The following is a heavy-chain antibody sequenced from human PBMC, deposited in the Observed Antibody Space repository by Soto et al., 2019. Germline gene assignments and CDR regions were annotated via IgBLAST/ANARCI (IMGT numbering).Heavy chain of an antibody. J-gene: IGHJ5*02. V-gene: IGHV1-69*12. CDR3: ARVPKYYSSGSPNSFDP. D-gene: IGHD3-10*01. CDR1: GGTFSSYA. Sequence: QVQLVQSGAEVKKPGSSVKVSCKASGGTFSSYAIRWVRQAPGQGLEWRGGIMPIFGTANYAQKFQGRVTITADESTTAAYMELSSLRSEDTAVYYCARVPKYYSSGSPNSFDPWGQGTLVTVSS. CDR2: IMPIFGTA.